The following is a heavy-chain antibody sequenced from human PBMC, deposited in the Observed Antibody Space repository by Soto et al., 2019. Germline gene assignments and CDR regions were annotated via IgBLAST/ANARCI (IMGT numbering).Heavy chain of an antibody. D-gene: IGHD2-21*01. CDR1: GGSIGNYY. Sequence: ETLSLTCTASGGSIGNYYWSFIRQPAGKGREWIGRLYPGGNTNYNSSLKSRDTMSVDTSKNQFSLNLRSMTAADTAVYDCASAHYCGTECYFSSFGQGTRVNVSS. CDR2: LYPGGNT. V-gene: IGHV4-4*07. J-gene: IGHJ4*02. CDR3: ASAHYCGTECYFSS.